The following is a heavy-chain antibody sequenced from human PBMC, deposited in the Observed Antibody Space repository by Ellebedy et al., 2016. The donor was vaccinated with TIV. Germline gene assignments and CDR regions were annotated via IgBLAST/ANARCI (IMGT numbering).Heavy chain of an antibody. V-gene: IGHV5-51*01. J-gene: IGHJ4*02. CDR2: IYPGYSDT. D-gene: IGHD4-17*01. CDR3: ARHLGYADSEIDF. CDR1: GYDFTDYW. Sequence: GESLKISCKVSGYDFTDYWIGWVRQMPGKGLESMGIIYPGYSDTRYSPSFEGQVPISVDKSVTTAYVEWSSLKASDTAMYYCARHLGYADSEIDFWGQGTLVTVSS.